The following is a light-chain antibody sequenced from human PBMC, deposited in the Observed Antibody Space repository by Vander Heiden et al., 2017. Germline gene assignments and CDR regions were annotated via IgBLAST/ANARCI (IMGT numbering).Light chain of an antibody. Sequence: EIVLTQSPATLYLSPGERATLSCRASQSVSSYLAGDQQKPGQAPRLRIYDASNRATGIQDRFSGSGSGTDFTRTSSSIEPEDFEGDYCQQRRAFGQGTKVEIK. CDR3: QQRRA. J-gene: IGKJ1*01. V-gene: IGKV3-11*01. CDR1: QSVSSY. CDR2: DAS.